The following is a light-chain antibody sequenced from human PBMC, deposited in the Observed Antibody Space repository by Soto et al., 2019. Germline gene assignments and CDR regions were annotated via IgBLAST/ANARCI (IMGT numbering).Light chain of an antibody. V-gene: IGLV2-11*01. Sequence: QHRSVSASPGHSFTISCTGTNSDVGAYNYISWYQQFPGKAPKVIISAVSQRRSGVPDRFSGSKSGNTASLTISGPQAEDEAHSYCWSSTSSDNWVFGGGTKVTVL. CDR1: NSDVGAYNY. CDR2: AVS. J-gene: IGLJ3*02. CDR3: WSSTSSDNWV.